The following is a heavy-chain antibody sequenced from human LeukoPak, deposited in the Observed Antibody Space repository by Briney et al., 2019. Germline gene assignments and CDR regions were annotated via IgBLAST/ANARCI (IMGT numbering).Heavy chain of an antibody. CDR1: GFTFSNAW. D-gene: IGHD3-3*01. J-gene: IGHJ4*02. V-gene: IGHV3-15*01. CDR3: TTHYDFWSGYLDY. Sequence: GGSLRLPCAASGFTFSNAWMSWVRQAPGKGLEWVGRIKSKTDGGTTDYAAPVKGRFTISRDDSKNTLYLQMNSLKTEDTAVYYCTTHYDFWSGYLDYWGQGTLVTVSS. CDR2: IKSKTDGGTT.